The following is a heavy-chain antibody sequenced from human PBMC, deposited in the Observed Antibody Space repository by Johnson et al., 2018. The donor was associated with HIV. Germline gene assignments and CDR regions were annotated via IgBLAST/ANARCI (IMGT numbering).Heavy chain of an antibody. V-gene: IGHV3-11*04. CDR2: ISSSGSTI. J-gene: IGHJ3*02. CDR1: GFSIINNY. Sequence: QVQLVESGGGVVQPGRSLRLSCAASGFSIINNYMSWIRQAPGKGLEWVSYISSSGSTIYYADSVKGRFTISRDNAKNSLYLQMNSLRAEDTAVYYCARVRQQLVSDAFDIWGQGTMVTVSS. CDR3: ARVRQQLVSDAFDI. D-gene: IGHD6-13*01.